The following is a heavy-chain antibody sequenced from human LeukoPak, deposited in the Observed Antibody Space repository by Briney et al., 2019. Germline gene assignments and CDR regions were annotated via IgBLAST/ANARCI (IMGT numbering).Heavy chain of an antibody. Sequence: GGSLRLSCAASGSTFSSYAMHWVRQAPGKGLEWVAVISYDGSNKYYADSVKGRFTISRDNSKNTLYLQMNSLRAEDTAVYYCARDLSQRGFDPWGQGTLVTVSS. CDR1: GSTFSSYA. CDR3: ARDLSQRGFDP. CDR2: ISYDGSNK. V-gene: IGHV3-30-3*01. J-gene: IGHJ5*02.